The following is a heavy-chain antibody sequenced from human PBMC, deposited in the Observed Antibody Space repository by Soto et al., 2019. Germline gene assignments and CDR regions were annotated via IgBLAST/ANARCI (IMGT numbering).Heavy chain of an antibody. CDR3: ARHRPELIDAFDI. D-gene: IGHD1-26*01. Sequence: QLQLQESGPGLVKPSETLSLTCTVSGGSISSSSYYWGWIRQPPGQVLEWFGSVYYSGSNYNIPSLTSRVTISVDTSKDQFSRKLSSVTAADTAVYYCARHRPELIDAFDIWGQGTMVTVSS. CDR1: GGSISSSSYY. J-gene: IGHJ3*02. CDR2: VYYSGSN. V-gene: IGHV4-39*01.